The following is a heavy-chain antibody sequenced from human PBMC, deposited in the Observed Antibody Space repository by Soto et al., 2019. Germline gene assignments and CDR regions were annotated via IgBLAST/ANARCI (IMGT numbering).Heavy chain of an antibody. CDR3: ARFSGSYYYAMDV. V-gene: IGHV4-34*01. J-gene: IGHJ6*02. CDR2: INHSGVT. CDR1: GGSFSGYY. Sequence: QVQLQQWGAGLLKPSGTLSLTCAVYGGSFSGYYWSWIRQPPGKGLEWIGEINHSGVTNYKPSLKRRAPXSXAXXKNQFSLQLKSVTAADTALYSCARFSGSYYYAMDVWGQGSTVTVSS. D-gene: IGHD6-19*01.